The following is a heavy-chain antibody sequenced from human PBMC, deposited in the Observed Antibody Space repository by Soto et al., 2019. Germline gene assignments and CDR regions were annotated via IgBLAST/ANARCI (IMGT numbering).Heavy chain of an antibody. J-gene: IGHJ5*02. CDR1: GYTFTSYY. Sequence: ASVKVSCKASGYTFTSYYMHWVRQAPGQGLEWMGIINPSGGSTSYAQKFQGRVTMTRDTSTSTAYMELRSLRSDDTAVYYCARDFDTMVRGVTPGWFDPWGQGTLVTVSS. CDR3: ARDFDTMVRGVTPGWFDP. CDR2: INPSGGST. V-gene: IGHV1-46*01. D-gene: IGHD3-10*01.